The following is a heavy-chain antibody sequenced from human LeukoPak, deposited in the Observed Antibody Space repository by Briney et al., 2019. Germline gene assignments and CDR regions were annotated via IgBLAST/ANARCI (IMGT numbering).Heavy chain of an antibody. D-gene: IGHD3-22*01. CDR2: IIPIFGTA. V-gene: IGHV1-69*13. Sequence: ASVKVSCKASGGTFISYAISWVRQAPGQGLEWMGGIIPIFGTANYAQKFQGRVTITADESTSTAYMELSSLRSEDTAVYYCASGYYYDSSGYSSAFDYWGQGTLVTVSS. J-gene: IGHJ4*02. CDR3: ASGYYYDSSGYSSAFDY. CDR1: GGTFISYA.